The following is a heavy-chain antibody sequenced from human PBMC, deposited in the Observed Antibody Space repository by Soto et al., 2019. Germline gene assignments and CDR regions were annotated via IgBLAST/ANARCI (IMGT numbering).Heavy chain of an antibody. CDR2: ISESSRTI. V-gene: IGHV3-48*02. Sequence: EVQLVESGGGFKQPGGSLRLSCAASGFIFRTYSMNWVRQVPGKGLEWISYISESSRTIFYADSVRGRFTVSRDNANSSLYLQMVSLRDEDTAIYYCARGLSWRRGPVDFWGQGTLVTVSS. D-gene: IGHD2-15*01. CDR1: GFIFRTYS. J-gene: IGHJ4*02. CDR3: ARGLSWRRGPVDF.